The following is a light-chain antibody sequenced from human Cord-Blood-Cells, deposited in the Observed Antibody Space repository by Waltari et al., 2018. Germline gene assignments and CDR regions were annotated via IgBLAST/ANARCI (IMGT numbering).Light chain of an antibody. J-gene: IGKJ5*01. CDR3: QQYDNLPPRGGT. CDR2: DAS. V-gene: IGKV1-33*01. CDR1: QDISNY. Sequence: DIQMTQSPSSLSASVGDRVTITCQASQDISNYLNWYQQKPGKAPKLLIYDASNLETGVPSRFSGSGSGTDFTFTISSLQPEDIATYYCQQYDNLPPRGGTFGQGTRLEIK.